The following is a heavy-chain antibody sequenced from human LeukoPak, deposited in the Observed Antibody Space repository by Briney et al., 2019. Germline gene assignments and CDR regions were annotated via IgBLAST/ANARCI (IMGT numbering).Heavy chain of an antibody. Sequence: KASETLSLTCTVSGGSISSGDYYWSWIRQPPGKGLEWIGYIYYSGSTYYNPSLKSRVTISVDTSKNQFSLKLSSVTAADTAVYYCARDEVVPAAHPGGDAFDIWGQGTMVTVSS. CDR1: GGSISSGDYY. J-gene: IGHJ3*02. CDR3: ARDEVVPAAHPGGDAFDI. V-gene: IGHV4-30-4*08. CDR2: IYYSGST. D-gene: IGHD2-2*01.